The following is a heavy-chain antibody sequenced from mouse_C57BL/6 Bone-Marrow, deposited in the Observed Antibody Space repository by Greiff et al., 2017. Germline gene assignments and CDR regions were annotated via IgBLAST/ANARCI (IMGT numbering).Heavy chain of an antibody. CDR1: GYTFTSYW. J-gene: IGHJ2*01. CDR3: ARGGYYFDY. CDR2: IYPGSGST. V-gene: IGHV1-55*01. Sequence: VQLQQPGAELVKPGASVKLSCKASGYTFTSYWMTWVKQRPGQGLEWIGDIYPGSGSTHYNEKFKVKATLTVYTATSTAYMQLSSLTSEDAAVYYCARGGYYFDYWGQGTTLTVSS.